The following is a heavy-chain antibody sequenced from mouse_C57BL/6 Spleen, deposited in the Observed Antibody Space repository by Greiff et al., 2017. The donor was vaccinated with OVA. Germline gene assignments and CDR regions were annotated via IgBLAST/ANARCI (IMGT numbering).Heavy chain of an antibody. Sequence: QVHVKQSGAELVRPGTSVKMSCKASGYTFTNYWIGWAKQRPGHGLEWIGDIYPGGGYTYYNEKFKGKATLTADKSSSTAYMQFSSLTSEDSAIYYSERSKGAFDYWGQGTTLTVSS. V-gene: IGHV1-63*01. CDR3: ERSKGAFDY. J-gene: IGHJ2*01. CDR2: IYPGGGYT. D-gene: IGHD3-1*01. CDR1: GYTFTNYW.